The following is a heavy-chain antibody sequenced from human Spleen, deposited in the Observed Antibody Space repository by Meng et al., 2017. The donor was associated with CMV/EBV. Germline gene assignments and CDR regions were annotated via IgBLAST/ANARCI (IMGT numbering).Heavy chain of an antibody. D-gene: IGHD2-15*01. CDR1: GGTFSSYA. CDR2: IIPIFGTA. Sequence: SVKVSCKASGGTFSSYAISWVRQAPGQGLEWMGGIIPIFGTANYAQKFQGRVTMTTDESTSTAYMELSSLRSEDTAVYYCARDSRYCSGTSCYSGDYWGQGTLVTVSS. J-gene: IGHJ4*02. V-gene: IGHV1-69*05. CDR3: ARDSRYCSGTSCYSGDY.